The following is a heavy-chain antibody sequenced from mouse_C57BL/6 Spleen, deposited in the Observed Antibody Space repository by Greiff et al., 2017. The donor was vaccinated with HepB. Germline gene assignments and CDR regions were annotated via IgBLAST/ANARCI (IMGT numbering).Heavy chain of an antibody. Sequence: EVKLVESEGGLVQPGSSMKLSCTASGFTFSDYYMAWVRQVPEKGLEWVANINYDGSSTYYLDSLKSRFIISRDNAKNILYLQMSSLKSEDTATDYCAGESPYYYGSSCAMDDWGQGTSVTVSS. V-gene: IGHV5-16*01. CDR2: INYDGSST. CDR3: AGESPYYYGSSCAMDD. CDR1: GFTFSDYY. D-gene: IGHD1-1*01. J-gene: IGHJ4*01.